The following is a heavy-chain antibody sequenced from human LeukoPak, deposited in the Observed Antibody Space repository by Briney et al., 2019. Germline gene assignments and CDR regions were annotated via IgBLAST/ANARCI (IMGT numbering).Heavy chain of an antibody. J-gene: IGHJ4*02. V-gene: IGHV3-33*01. D-gene: IGHD4-17*01. CDR1: EFTFSSYG. Sequence: QPGRSLRLSCAASEFTFSSYGMHWVRQAPGKGLEWVAVIWYDGSNKYYADSVKGRFTISRDNSKNTLYLQMNSLRAEDTAVYYCARDTYGLVDYWGQGTLVTVSS. CDR3: ARDTYGLVDY. CDR2: IWYDGSNK.